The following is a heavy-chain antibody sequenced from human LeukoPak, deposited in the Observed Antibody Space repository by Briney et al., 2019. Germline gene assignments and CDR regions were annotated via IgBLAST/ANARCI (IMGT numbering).Heavy chain of an antibody. D-gene: IGHD6-13*01. Sequence: GGSLRLSCAASGFPLNAYWMTWVRQAPGKGLEWVANIRQDGDTKYYVDSVKGRFTISRDNAMNSLYLQMNSLRAEDTAIYYCARSLPYGTTWYGRSDFWGQGTLVTVSS. J-gene: IGHJ4*02. CDR1: GFPLNAYW. CDR3: ARSLPYGTTWYGRSDF. V-gene: IGHV3-7*03. CDR2: IRQDGDTK.